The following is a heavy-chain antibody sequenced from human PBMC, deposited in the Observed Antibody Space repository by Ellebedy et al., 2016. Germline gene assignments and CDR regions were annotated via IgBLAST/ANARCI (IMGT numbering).Heavy chain of an antibody. CDR3: ASRDDYGDHPYFDY. J-gene: IGHJ4*02. CDR2: ISYDGSNK. D-gene: IGHD4-17*01. Sequence: GESLKISCSASGFTFSSYAMHWVRQAPGKGLEWVAVISYDGSNKYYADSVKGRFTISRDNSKNTLCLQMNSLRAEDTAVYYCASRDDYGDHPYFDYWGQGAQVTVSS. CDR1: GFTFSSYA. V-gene: IGHV3-30*14.